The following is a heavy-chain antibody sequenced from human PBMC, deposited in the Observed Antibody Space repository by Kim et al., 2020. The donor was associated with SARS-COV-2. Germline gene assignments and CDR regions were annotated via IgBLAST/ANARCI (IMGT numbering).Heavy chain of an antibody. Sequence: SETLSLTCAVYGGSFSGYYWSWIRQPPGKGLEWIGEINHSGSTNYNPSLKSRVTISVDTSKNQFSLKLSSVTAADTAVYYCAREGATMDYWGQGTLVTVSS. CDR1: GGSFSGYY. D-gene: IGHD3-10*01. CDR2: INHSGST. V-gene: IGHV4-34*01. J-gene: IGHJ4*02. CDR3: AREGATMDY.